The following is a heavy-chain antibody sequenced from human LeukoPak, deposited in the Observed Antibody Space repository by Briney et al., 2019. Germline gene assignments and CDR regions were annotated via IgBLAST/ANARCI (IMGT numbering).Heavy chain of an antibody. J-gene: IGHJ4*02. D-gene: IGHD1-26*01. CDR3: ARGSGSYHTAYMN. Sequence: GESLKISCKGSGYSFTSYWIGWVRQMPGKGLEWMGIIYPGDSDTRYSPSFQGQVTIPADKSISTAYLQWSSLEASDTAMYYCARGSGSYHTAYMNWGQGTLVTVSS. V-gene: IGHV5-51*01. CDR2: IYPGDSDT. CDR1: GYSFTSYW.